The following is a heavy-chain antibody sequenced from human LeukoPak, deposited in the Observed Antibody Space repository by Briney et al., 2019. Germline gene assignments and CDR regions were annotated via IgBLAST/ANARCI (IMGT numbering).Heavy chain of an antibody. CDR2: ISSSSSYI. Sequence: PGGSLRLSCAASGFTFSSYSMNWVRQAPGKGLEWVSSISSSSSYIYYADSVKGRFAISRDNAKNSLYLQMNSLRAEDTAVYYCARTLNWNYIFDYWGQGTLVTVSS. D-gene: IGHD1-7*01. CDR1: GFTFSSYS. V-gene: IGHV3-21*01. J-gene: IGHJ4*02. CDR3: ARTLNWNYIFDY.